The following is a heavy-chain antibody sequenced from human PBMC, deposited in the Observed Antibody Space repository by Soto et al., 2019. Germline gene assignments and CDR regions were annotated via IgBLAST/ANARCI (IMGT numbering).Heavy chain of an antibody. Sequence: GGTLSLTCAASGFTFTNAWMTWVRQAPGRGLEWVGRINSTTDGGTTDYAAPVNGRFTISKDDSKNTLFLQMNSLKTEDTAVYYCTTVRDNSGYYDTTYFDYWGQGALVTVSS. CDR3: TTVRDNSGYYDTTYFDY. V-gene: IGHV3-15*01. CDR1: GFTFTNAW. D-gene: IGHD3-22*01. CDR2: INSTTDGGTT. J-gene: IGHJ4*02.